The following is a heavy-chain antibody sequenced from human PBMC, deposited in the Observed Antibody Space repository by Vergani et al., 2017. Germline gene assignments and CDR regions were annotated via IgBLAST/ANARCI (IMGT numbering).Heavy chain of an antibody. CDR2: INYSGRRF. CDR3: AKDKHYYDSSGIFDY. Sequence: EGRLVESGGASRRPGESLRLSCISSGFDFSDYAMGWVRQVPGKGLQWVSSINYSGRRFHYGDSVKGRFTISRDNAKNSLYLQMNSLRAEDMALYYCAKDKHYYDSSGIFDYWGQGTLVTVSP. J-gene: IGHJ4*02. D-gene: IGHD3-22*01. V-gene: IGHV3-20*04. CDR1: GFDFSDYA.